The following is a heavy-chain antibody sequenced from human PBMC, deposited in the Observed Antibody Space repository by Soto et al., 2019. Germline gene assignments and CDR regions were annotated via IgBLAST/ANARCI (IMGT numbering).Heavy chain of an antibody. Sequence: GPTLVHLTETLTLTCPVSGFSLGKARMGVSWIPQPPGKALEWLAHIFWNDERSYNTSLKSRLTISRDTSKSQVVLTMTNVDPVDTGTYFCARALREGLPIYYFDSWGQGTLVTVSS. V-gene: IGHV2-26*01. CDR1: GFSLGKARMG. CDR3: ARALREGLPIYYFDS. CDR2: IFWNDER. D-gene: IGHD1-26*01. J-gene: IGHJ4*02.